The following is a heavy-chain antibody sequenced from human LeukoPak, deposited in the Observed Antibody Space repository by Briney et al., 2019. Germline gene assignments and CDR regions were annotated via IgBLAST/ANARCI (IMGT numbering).Heavy chain of an antibody. D-gene: IGHD6-19*01. J-gene: IGHJ4*02. CDR3: ARGIAVAAFDY. V-gene: IGHV4-59*01. CDR2: IYYSGST. Sequence: PSETLSLTCTVSGGSIRSYYWSWIRQPPGKGLEWIGYIYYSGSTNYNPSLKSRVTISVDTSKNQFSLKLSSVTAADTAVYYCARGIAVAAFDYWGQGTLVTVSS. CDR1: GGSIRSYY.